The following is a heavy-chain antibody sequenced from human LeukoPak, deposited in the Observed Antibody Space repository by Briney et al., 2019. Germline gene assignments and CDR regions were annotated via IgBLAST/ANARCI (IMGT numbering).Heavy chain of an antibody. V-gene: IGHV1-69*13. CDR1: GGTFSSYA. CDR3: ARGAGGYSGYDAHYYFDY. D-gene: IGHD5-12*01. CDR2: IIPIFGTA. J-gene: IGHJ4*02. Sequence: SVKVSCKASGGTFSSYAISWVRQAPGQGLEWMGGIIPIFGTANYAQKFQGRVTITADESTSTAYMELSSLRPEDTAVYYCARGAGGYSGYDAHYYFDYWGQGTLVTVSS.